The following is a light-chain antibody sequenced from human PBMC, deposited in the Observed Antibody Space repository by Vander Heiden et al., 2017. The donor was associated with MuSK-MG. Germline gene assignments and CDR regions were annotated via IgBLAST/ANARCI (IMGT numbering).Light chain of an antibody. CDR1: QSLLHSNGYNY. CDR2: FGS. Sequence: DIVISQAPRSLPVTPGAPAYISCRSSQSLLHSNGYNYLDRHLPKPGQSPQLLTYFGSTRASPVRDRFSGTGTGSAFTLRIIRVEAEAVGVYYCSHDLQPRYTFGQGTKVXIK. V-gene: IGKV2-28*01. J-gene: IGKJ2*01. CDR3: SHDLQPRYT.